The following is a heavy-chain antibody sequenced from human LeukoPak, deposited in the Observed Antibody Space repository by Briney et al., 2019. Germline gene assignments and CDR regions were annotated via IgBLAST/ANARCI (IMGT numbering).Heavy chain of an antibody. CDR1: GYTFTGLY. CDR3: ARDAGTYPGRYYFDY. V-gene: IGHV1-2*02. CDR2: INPNSGGT. Sequence: ASVKVSCKASGYTFTGLYMHWVRQAPGQGLEWMGWINPNSGGTNYAQNFQGRVTMTRDTSISTAYMELSRLISDDTAVYYCARDAGTYPGRYYFDYWGQGTLVTVSS. D-gene: IGHD1-26*01. J-gene: IGHJ4*02.